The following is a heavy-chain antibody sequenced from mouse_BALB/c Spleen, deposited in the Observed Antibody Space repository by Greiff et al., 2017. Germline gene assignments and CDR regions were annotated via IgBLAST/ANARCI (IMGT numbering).Heavy chain of an antibody. CDR1: GFNIKDYY. CDR3: ARRWDGGVFAY. CDR2: IDPENGNT. J-gene: IGHJ3*01. D-gene: IGHD4-1*01. V-gene: IGHV14-1*02. Sequence: VQLQQSGAELVRPGALVKLSCKASGFNIKDYYMHWVKQRPEQGLEWIGWIDPENGNTIYDPKFQGKASITADTSSNTAYLQLSSLTSEDTAVYYCARRWDGGVFAYWGQGTLVTVSA.